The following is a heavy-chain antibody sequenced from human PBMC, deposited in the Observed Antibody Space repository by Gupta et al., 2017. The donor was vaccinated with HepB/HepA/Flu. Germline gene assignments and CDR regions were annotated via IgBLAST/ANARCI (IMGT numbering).Heavy chain of an antibody. J-gene: IGHJ4*02. D-gene: IGHD2-15*01. CDR1: GFTFSTYA. CDR3: VSCSGGRCNLDY. Sequence: EVQLLESGGGLVQPGGSLSLSCAASGFTFSTYAMNWVRQAPGKGLEWVSTISGSGGSTYYADSVKGRFTISRDNSKNTLYLQMNSLRAEDTAVYYCVSCSGGRCNLDYWGQGTLVTVSS. V-gene: IGHV3-23*01. CDR2: ISGSGGST.